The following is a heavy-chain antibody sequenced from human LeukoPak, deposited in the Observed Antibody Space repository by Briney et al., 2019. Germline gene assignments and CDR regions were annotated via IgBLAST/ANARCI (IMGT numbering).Heavy chain of an antibody. CDR3: ARAPGPRHSYGLVLDFDY. D-gene: IGHD5-18*01. V-gene: IGHV1-18*01. CDR2: ISAYNGNT. CDR1: GYTFTSYG. Sequence: ASVKVSCKASGYTFTSYGISWVRQAPGQGLEWMGWISAYNGNTNYAQKFQGRVTITADKSTSTAYMELSSLRSEDTAVYYCARAPGPRHSYGLVLDFDYWGQGTLVTVSS. J-gene: IGHJ4*02.